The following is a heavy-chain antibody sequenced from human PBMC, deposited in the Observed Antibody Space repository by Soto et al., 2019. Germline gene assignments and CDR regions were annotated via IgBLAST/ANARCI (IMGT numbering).Heavy chain of an antibody. J-gene: IGHJ4*02. V-gene: IGHV3-33*01. CDR1: GFTFSSYD. D-gene: IGHD5-18*01. Sequence: QVQLVESGGGVVQPGRSLRLSCAASGFTFSSYDMHWVRQAPGKGLEWVAVIWYDGSNKYYADSVKGRFTISRDNSKNTLYLQMNSLRAEDTAVYYCARTARYSPYYFDYWGQGTLVTVSS. CDR2: IWYDGSNK. CDR3: ARTARYSPYYFDY.